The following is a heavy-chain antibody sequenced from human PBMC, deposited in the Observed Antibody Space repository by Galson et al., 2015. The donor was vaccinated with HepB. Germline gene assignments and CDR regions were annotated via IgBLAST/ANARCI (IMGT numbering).Heavy chain of an antibody. J-gene: IGHJ4*02. D-gene: IGHD3-22*01. Sequence: SLRLSCAASGFSFSSYGMHWVRQAPGKGLEWVAVISYDGSNEDYADSVKGRFTISRDNTMDTLYLQMKSLKEEDTAVYYCAKVYYYDSNGHYYFDYWGQGTLVTVSS. CDR2: ISYDGSNE. CDR1: GFSFSSYG. CDR3: AKVYYYDSNGHYYFDY. V-gene: IGHV3-30*18.